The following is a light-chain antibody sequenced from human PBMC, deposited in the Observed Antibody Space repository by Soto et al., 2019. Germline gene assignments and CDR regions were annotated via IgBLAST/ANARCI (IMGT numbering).Light chain of an antibody. V-gene: IGKV4-1*01. CDR1: QSILYSSNNKNY. J-gene: IGKJ4*01. CDR2: WAS. Sequence: DILMTHSPDSLAVSMGERATINCKSSQSILYSSNNKNYLVWYQQKPGQPPKLLIYWASTRESGVPDRFSGSGSGTDFTLTISSLRAEDVAIYYCQQYYRTPLTFGGGTKVDIK. CDR3: QQYYRTPLT.